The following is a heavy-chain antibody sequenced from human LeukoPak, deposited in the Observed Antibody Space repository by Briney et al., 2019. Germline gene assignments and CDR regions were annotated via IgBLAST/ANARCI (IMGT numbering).Heavy chain of an antibody. V-gene: IGHV3-74*01. CDR1: GFTFNNYR. D-gene: IGHD3-10*01. CDR3: ARLGSGPGYYFDY. J-gene: IGHJ4*02. CDR2: INSDGSGT. Sequence: GGALRLSFAASGFTFNNYRMHWVRPAPGEGVVLVSRINSDGSGTSYADSVKGRFTISRDNAKNTLYLQMNSLRAEDTALYYCARLGSGPGYYFDYWGQGTLVTVSS.